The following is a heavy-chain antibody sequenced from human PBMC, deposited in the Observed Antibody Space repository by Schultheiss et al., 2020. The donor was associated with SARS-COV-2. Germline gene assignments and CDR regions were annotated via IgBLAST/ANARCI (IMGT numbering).Heavy chain of an antibody. CDR2: IYSGGST. Sequence: GGSLRLSCAASGFTFSSYAMSWVRQAPGKGLEWVSVIYSGGSTYYADSVKGRFTISRDNAKNSLYLQMNSLRAEDTAVYYCARGPVGATQGVYYWGQGTLVTVSS. D-gene: IGHD1-26*01. CDR3: ARGPVGATQGVYY. J-gene: IGHJ4*02. V-gene: IGHV3-66*01. CDR1: GFTFSSYA.